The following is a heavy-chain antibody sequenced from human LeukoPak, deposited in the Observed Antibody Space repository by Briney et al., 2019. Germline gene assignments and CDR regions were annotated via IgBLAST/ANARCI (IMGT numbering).Heavy chain of an antibody. CDR1: GYSFTVHG. Sequence: ASVKVSCKASGYSFTVHGISWVRQAPGQGLEWMGWISPYNGQTKLTQKFQGRLIMDTETSTTTVYMELRSLKSDDTAVYYCAGDHTGETFLDAFDIWGQGTLVAVSS. CDR2: ISPYNGQT. J-gene: IGHJ3*02. V-gene: IGHV1-18*01. CDR3: AGDHTGETFLDAFDI. D-gene: IGHD1-1*01.